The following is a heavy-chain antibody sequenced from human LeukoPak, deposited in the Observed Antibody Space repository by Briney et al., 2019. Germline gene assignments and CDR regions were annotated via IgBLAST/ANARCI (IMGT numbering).Heavy chain of an antibody. D-gene: IGHD3-10*01. Sequence: KASETLSLTCTVSGGSISSGSYYWDWIRQPPGKGLEWIGNIYYSGRTSYNPSLKSRVTISVDTSNNQFSLKLTPVTAADTAVYYCARGMITMVRGVRRGYYFDYWGQGTLVTVSS. CDR3: ARGMITMVRGVRRGYYFDY. CDR1: GGSISSGSYY. V-gene: IGHV4-39*07. CDR2: IYYSGRT. J-gene: IGHJ4*02.